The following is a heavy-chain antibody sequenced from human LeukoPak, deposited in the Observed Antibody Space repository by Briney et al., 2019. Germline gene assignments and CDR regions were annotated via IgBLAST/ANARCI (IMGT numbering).Heavy chain of an antibody. CDR3: ARDYYDSSGYRGIRRFDY. Sequence: GGSLRLSCAASGFTFSNYAMRWVRQAPGKGLEWVSGISGSGDSTYYADSVKGRFTISRDNAKNSLYLQMNSLRAEDTAVYYCARDYYDSSGYRGIRRFDYWGQGTLVTVSS. J-gene: IGHJ4*02. CDR1: GFTFSNYA. V-gene: IGHV3-23*01. CDR2: ISGSGDST. D-gene: IGHD3-22*01.